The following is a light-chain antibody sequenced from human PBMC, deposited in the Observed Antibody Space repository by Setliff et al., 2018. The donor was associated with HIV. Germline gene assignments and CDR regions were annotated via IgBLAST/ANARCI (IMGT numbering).Light chain of an antibody. CDR3: QVWDPTSDHAV. J-gene: IGLJ2*01. Sequence: LTQPPSVSVAPGKTARITCGGNNIGSKSVHWYQQKPGQAPVLVVYDDSDRPSGIPERFSGSNSGNTATLTISRVEAGDEADYYCQVWDPTSDHAVFGGGTKVTVL. V-gene: IGLV3-21*03. CDR1: NIGSKS. CDR2: DDS.